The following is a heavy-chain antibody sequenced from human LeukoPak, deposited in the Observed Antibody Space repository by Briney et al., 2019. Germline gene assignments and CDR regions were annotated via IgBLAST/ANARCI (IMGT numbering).Heavy chain of an antibody. Sequence: GGSLRLSCAASGLTFSSYAMNWVRQAPGKGLEWVSAITDSGGSTYYADSVKGRFTISRDNSKNTLYLQMNSLRAEDTAIYYCAKDPDYGARWHFDYWGQGTLVTVSS. CDR2: ITDSGGST. CDR1: GLTFSSYA. J-gene: IGHJ4*02. D-gene: IGHD4-17*01. CDR3: AKDPDYGARWHFDY. V-gene: IGHV3-23*01.